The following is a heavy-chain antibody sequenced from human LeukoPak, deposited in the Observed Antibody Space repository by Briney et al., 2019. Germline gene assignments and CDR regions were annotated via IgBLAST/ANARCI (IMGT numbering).Heavy chain of an antibody. V-gene: IGHV1-69*05. CDR1: GGTFSSYA. Sequence: GASVKVSCKASGGTFSSYAISWVRQAPGQGLEWMGRIIPIFGTANYAQKFQGRVTITTDESTSTAYMELSSLRSEDTAVYYCARGPGVSYYDSSGYYYDYWGQGTLVTVSS. D-gene: IGHD3-22*01. CDR3: ARGPGVSYYDSSGYYYDY. CDR2: IIPIFGTA. J-gene: IGHJ4*02.